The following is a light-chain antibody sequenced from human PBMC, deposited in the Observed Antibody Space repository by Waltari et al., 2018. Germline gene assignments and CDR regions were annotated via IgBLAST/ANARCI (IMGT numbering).Light chain of an antibody. CDR1: SCRIATTH. J-gene: IGLJ2*01. Sequence: NFMLTQPHSVSASPGKTVTIPCTRSSCRIATTHVPVYQQRPGSAPTTVIYEDNQRPSGVPDRFSGSIDSSSNSASLTISGLKPEDEADYYCQSYDDRSVVFGGGTKLTVL. CDR2: EDN. V-gene: IGLV6-57*04. CDR3: QSYDDRSVV.